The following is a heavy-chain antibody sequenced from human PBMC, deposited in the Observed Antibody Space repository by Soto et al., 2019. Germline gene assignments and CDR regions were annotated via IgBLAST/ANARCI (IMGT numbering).Heavy chain of an antibody. V-gene: IGHV1-2*02. D-gene: IGHD3-3*01. CDR1: GYTFTSYY. CDR3: ARNQYYFFWSGYREGVDYYYYGMDV. CDR2: INPNSGTA. Sequence: ASVKVSCKASGYTFTSYYMHWVRQAPGQGLEWMGWINPNSGTANYAQKFQGRVTITADKSTSTAYMELSSLRSEDTAVYYCARNQYYFFWSGYREGVDYYYYGMDVWGQGTTVTVSS. J-gene: IGHJ6*02.